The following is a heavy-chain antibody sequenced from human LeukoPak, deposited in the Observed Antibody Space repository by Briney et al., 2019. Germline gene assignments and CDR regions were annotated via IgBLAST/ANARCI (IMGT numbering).Heavy chain of an antibody. V-gene: IGHV3-11*04. CDR1: GFTFKDIY. Sequence: GGSLRLSCAASGFTFKDIYMSWIRQAPGKGLEWVSYISSGSSTMYYADSVKGRFTISRDSAKNLLYLQMNSLRAEDTAVYYCARDRPYYESSGYYDYWGQGTLVTVSS. CDR2: ISSGSSTM. J-gene: IGHJ4*02. D-gene: IGHD3-22*01. CDR3: ARDRPYYESSGYYDY.